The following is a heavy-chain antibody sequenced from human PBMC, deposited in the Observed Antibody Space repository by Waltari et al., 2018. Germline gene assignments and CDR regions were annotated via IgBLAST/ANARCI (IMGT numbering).Heavy chain of an antibody. CDR1: GFTFRDYF. V-gene: IGHV3-72*01. J-gene: IGHJ4*02. D-gene: IGHD1-26*01. CDR2: SRNKANSYTT. Sequence: EVQLAESGGGLVQPGGSLRLSCAVSGFTFRDYFMGGVRQAPGKGLEWVARSRNKANSYTTEYAASVKGRFTISRDDSKNSLNLQMNSLETDDTAVYFCARAFQYGGTSHFDDWGQGTLVTVSS. CDR3: ARAFQYGGTSHFDD.